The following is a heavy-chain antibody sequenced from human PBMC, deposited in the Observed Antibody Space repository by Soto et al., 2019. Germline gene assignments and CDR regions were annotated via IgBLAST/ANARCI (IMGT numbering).Heavy chain of an antibody. D-gene: IGHD3-22*01. CDR1: GFTVSSNY. V-gene: IGHV3-66*01. J-gene: IGHJ6*03. Sequence: EVQLVVSGGGLVQPGGSLRLSCAASGFTVSSNYMSWVRQAPGKGLEWVSVIYSGGITYYADSVRGRFTIYSDNSKNTVYLQMNSLRAEDTAVYYCARDGPYYSYYYMDVWGKGTTVTVSS. CDR3: ARDGPYYSYYYMDV. CDR2: IYSGGIT.